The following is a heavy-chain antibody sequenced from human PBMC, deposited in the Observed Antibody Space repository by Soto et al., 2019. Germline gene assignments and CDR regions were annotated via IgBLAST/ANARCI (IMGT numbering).Heavy chain of an antibody. CDR3: AKEEFLN. Sequence: QVQLVESGGGVVQPGRSLRLSCAAYGFTFSSYGMHWVRQAPGKGLEWVAVISYDGSNKYYADSVKGRFTISRDNSKNTLYLQMNSLRAEDTAVYYCAKEEFLNWGQGTLVTVSS. V-gene: IGHV3-30*18. J-gene: IGHJ4*02. CDR1: GFTFSSYG. D-gene: IGHD3-10*01. CDR2: ISYDGSNK.